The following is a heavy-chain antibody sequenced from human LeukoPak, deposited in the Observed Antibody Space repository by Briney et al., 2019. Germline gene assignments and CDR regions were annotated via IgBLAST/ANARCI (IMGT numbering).Heavy chain of an antibody. D-gene: IGHD3-10*02. CDR1: GFNFDRYI. V-gene: IGHV3-43*01. J-gene: IGHJ4*02. CDR3: AKELDTMFFDY. CDR2: AGWAGGTT. Sequence: GGSLRLSCATSGFNFDRYIIHWVRQAPGKGLEWVSLAGWAGGTTFYSDSVRGRFTISRDSGRKSVYLQMNSLTTDDTAFYFCAKELDTMFFDYWGQGALVTVSS.